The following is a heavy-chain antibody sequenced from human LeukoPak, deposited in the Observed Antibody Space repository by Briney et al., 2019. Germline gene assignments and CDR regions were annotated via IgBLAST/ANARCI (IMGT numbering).Heavy chain of an antibody. D-gene: IGHD3-22*01. V-gene: IGHV3-74*01. CDR3: ARDPGGDDSSGYTPPPEFDY. Sequence: GGSLRLSCVASGFTFSSYWMHWVRQDPRKGLVWVSRINGDGRNINYADSVRGRFTISRDNAKNTLYLQMNTLRVEDTAVYYCARDPGGDDSSGYTPPPEFDYWGQGTLVTVSS. CDR2: INGDGRNI. J-gene: IGHJ4*02. CDR1: GFTFSSYW.